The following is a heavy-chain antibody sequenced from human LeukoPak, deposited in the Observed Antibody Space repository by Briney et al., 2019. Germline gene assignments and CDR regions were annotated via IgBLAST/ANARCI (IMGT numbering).Heavy chain of an antibody. V-gene: IGHV3-21*01. CDR3: ARETYCTNTSCPIGDHFDY. CDR2: ISSSSRYI. J-gene: IGHJ4*02. Sequence: GGSLRLSCAASGFTFRSYSMNWVRQAPGKGLEWVSSISSSSRYIYYADSVKGRFTISRDNAKSSLYLQMNSLRAEDTAVYYCARETYCTNTSCPIGDHFDYWGQGTLVTVSS. CDR1: GFTFRSYS. D-gene: IGHD2-2*01.